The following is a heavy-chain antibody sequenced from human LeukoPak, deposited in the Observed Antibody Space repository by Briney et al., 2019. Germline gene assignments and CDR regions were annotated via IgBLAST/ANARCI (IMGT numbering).Heavy chain of an antibody. CDR3: AREMLAAVAAQS. D-gene: IGHD6-19*01. CDR1: GFTFNSYA. V-gene: IGHV3-21*01. CDR2: ITSSSSYI. J-gene: IGHJ5*02. Sequence: GGSLRLSCAASGFTFNSYAMNWVPQAPGKGLEWVSSITSSSSYIYYADSVKGRFTISRDNAKNSLYLQMNSLRAEDTAVYYCAREMLAAVAAQSWGQGTLVTVSS.